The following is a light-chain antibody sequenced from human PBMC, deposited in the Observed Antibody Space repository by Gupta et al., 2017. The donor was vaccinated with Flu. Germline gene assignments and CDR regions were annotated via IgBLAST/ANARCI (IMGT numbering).Light chain of an antibody. CDR1: QSISSY. Sequence: GDRVTITCRASQSISSYLAWYQQKAGKAPKLLVSQASNLEDGVPSRFSGSGSGTDFTLTISGLQPDDIATYYCQQYYGFSLTFGPGTKVDVK. CDR2: QAS. V-gene: IGKV1-5*03. CDR3: QQYYGFSLT. J-gene: IGKJ3*01.